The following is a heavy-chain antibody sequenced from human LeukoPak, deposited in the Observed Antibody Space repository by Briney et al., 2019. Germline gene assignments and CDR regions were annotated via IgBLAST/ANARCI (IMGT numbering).Heavy chain of an antibody. CDR1: GGSISSYY. D-gene: IGHD3-10*01. CDR3: ARVLVPYYGSGRYGMDV. CDR2: IYYSGST. J-gene: IGHJ6*02. Sequence: SETLSLTCAVSGGSISSYYWSWIRQPPGKGLEWIGYIYYSGSTNYNPSLKSRVTISVDTSKSQFSLKLSSVTAADTAVYYCARVLVPYYGSGRYGMDVWGQGTTVTVSS. V-gene: IGHV4-59*01.